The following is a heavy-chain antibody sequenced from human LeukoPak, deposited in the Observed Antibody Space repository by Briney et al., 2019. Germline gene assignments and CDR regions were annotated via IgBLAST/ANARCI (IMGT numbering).Heavy chain of an antibody. D-gene: IGHD4-17*01. CDR3: ARSPNNEDYGDYNFDY. J-gene: IGHJ4*02. V-gene: IGHV3-23*01. Sequence: GGSLRLSCAASGFTFSSYAMSWVRQAPGKGLEWVSAISGSGGSTYYADSVKGRFTISRDNSKNTLYLQMNSLRAEDTAVYYCARSPNNEDYGDYNFDYWGQGTLVTVSS. CDR2: ISGSGGST. CDR1: GFTFSSYA.